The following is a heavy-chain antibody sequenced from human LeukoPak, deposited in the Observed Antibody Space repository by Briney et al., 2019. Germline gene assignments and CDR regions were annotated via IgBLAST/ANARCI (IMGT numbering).Heavy chain of an antibody. Sequence: GASLRLSCAASGFTFSSYWMSWVRQAPGKGLEWVANIKQDGSEKYYVDSVKGRFTISRDNAKNSLYLQMNSLRAEDTAVYYCARDLYTPSTVVVPAGVDYWGQGTLVTVSS. CDR3: ARDLYTPSTVVVPAGVDY. V-gene: IGHV3-7*01. J-gene: IGHJ4*02. CDR1: GFTFSSYW. D-gene: IGHD2-2*01. CDR2: IKQDGSEK.